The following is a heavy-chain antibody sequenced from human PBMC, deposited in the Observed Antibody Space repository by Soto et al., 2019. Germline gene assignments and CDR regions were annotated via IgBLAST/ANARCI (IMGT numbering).Heavy chain of an antibody. J-gene: IGHJ4*02. D-gene: IGHD1-26*01. CDR2: MQPSTGRT. V-gene: IGHV1-8*01. CDR1: EYSVTRLH. CDR3: ARGVSAGVDY. Sequence: SAKVSCKASEYSVTRLHITWVRQTAGQGLEWMGWMQPSTGRTGYAQKFQGRVTMTRDTSINTAYMELTTLTSDDTAFYYCARGVSAGVDYWGQGTLVTVSS.